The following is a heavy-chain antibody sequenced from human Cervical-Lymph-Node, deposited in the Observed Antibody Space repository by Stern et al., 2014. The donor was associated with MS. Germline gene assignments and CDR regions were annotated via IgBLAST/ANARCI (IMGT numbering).Heavy chain of an antibody. CDR2: FDPADGET. Sequence: QVQLGQSGAEVKKPGASVKVSCKVSGYTLTEFSMHSVRQAPPKALQPMAGFDPADGETIYAQKFQGRVTMTEDTSTDTAYMELSSLRSEDTAVYYCATDRDDFRSGYSAPTKGYGLDVWGQGTTVTVTS. D-gene: IGHD3-3*01. V-gene: IGHV1-24*01. CDR1: GYTLTEFS. CDR3: ATDRDDFRSGYSAPTKGYGLDV. J-gene: IGHJ6*02.